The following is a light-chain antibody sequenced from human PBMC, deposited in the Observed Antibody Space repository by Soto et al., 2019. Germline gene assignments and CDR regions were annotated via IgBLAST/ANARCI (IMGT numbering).Light chain of an antibody. Sequence: EIVLTQSPGTLSLSPGERATLSCRASQTVINTYLARYQQKPGQAPRLLIYGASSRATGVPDRFSGSGSGTDFTLTISRLEREDFAVYFCQQYGSSPLTFGGGTKVEIK. CDR1: QTVINTY. V-gene: IGKV3-20*01. J-gene: IGKJ4*01. CDR3: QQYGSSPLT. CDR2: GAS.